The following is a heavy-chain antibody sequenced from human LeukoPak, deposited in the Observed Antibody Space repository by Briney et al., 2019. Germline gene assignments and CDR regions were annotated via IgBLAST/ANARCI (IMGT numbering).Heavy chain of an antibody. Sequence: GGSLRLSCAASGFTFSSYGMSWVRQATRKRLECVSGISVSVDSTYYADSVKGRFTISRDNSKNTVYLQMNSLRAEDTAVYYCARGSKTAGTIYSFDYWGQGTLVTVSS. J-gene: IGHJ4*02. CDR1: GFTFSSYG. V-gene: IGHV3-23*01. D-gene: IGHD6-13*01. CDR2: ISVSVDST. CDR3: ARGSKTAGTIYSFDY.